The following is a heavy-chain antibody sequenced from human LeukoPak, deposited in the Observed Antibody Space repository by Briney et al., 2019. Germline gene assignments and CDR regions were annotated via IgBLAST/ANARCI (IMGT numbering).Heavy chain of an antibody. CDR1: GFTFSSYG. V-gene: IGHV3-30*03. CDR3: ARPRPQSSAWQGAFDI. D-gene: IGHD6-19*01. Sequence: GGSLRLSCAASGFTFSSYGMSWVRQAPGKGLEWVAVISYDGNNKYSADSVKGRFTISRDNSKNTLYLQLNSLRTEDTAVYFCARPRPQSSAWQGAFDIWGQGTMVSVS. CDR2: ISYDGNNK. J-gene: IGHJ3*02.